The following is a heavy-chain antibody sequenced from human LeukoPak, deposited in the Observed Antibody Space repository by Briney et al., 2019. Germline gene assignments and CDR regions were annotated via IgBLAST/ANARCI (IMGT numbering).Heavy chain of an antibody. J-gene: IGHJ5*02. CDR1: GYTFTNHG. D-gene: IGHD2-2*01. Sequence: ASVKVSCKASGYTFTNHGISWVRQAPGQGLEWRGWISTYYGNTNYAQKLQGRVTMTTDTSTSTAFMELRSLRSDATADYYCARDEGYCTITTCYRNWFDPWGQGTLVTVSS. CDR3: ARDEGYCTITTCYRNWFDP. CDR2: ISTYYGNT. V-gene: IGHV1-18*01.